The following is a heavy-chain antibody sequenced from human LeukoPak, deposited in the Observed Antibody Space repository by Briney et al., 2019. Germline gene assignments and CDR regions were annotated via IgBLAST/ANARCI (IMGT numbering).Heavy chain of an antibody. Sequence: SETLSLTCTVSGGSISTYYWSWIRQPQGNERNGMGYIFHSGSTNYNPSLRGRVTISVDTSKYQFSLKLSSVTAADTAVYYCARRSSGWYRPYYFDYWGQGTLVTVSS. CDR1: GGSISTYY. CDR2: IFHSGST. D-gene: IGHD6-19*01. CDR3: ARRSSGWYRPYYFDY. V-gene: IGHV4-59*01. J-gene: IGHJ4*02.